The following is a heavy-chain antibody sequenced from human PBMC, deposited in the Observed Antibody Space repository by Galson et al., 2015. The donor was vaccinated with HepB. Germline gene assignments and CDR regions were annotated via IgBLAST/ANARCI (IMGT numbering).Heavy chain of an antibody. D-gene: IGHD6-6*01. CDR2: IYYSGKT. V-gene: IGHV4-39*01. CDR1: GGSISSSSYY. Sequence: TLSLTCTVSGGSISSSSYYWGWIRQPPGKGLEWIGSIYYSGKTYYNPSLKSRVTISVDTSKNQFSLNLNSVTAADTAVYYCARRQLAPVWSFDYWGRGTLVTVSS. CDR3: ARRQLAPVWSFDY. J-gene: IGHJ4*02.